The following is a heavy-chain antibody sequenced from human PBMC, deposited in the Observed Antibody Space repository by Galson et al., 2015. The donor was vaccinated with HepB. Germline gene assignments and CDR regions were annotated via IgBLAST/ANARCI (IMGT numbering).Heavy chain of an antibody. CDR3: ARDSCSGGSCYADY. Sequence: SLRLSCAASGFTFSSYSMNWVRQAPGKGLEWVSSISSSSSYIYYADSVKGRFTISRDNAKNSLYLQMNSLRAEDTAVYYCARDSCSGGSCYADYWGQGTLVTVSS. D-gene: IGHD2-15*01. J-gene: IGHJ4*02. CDR1: GFTFSSYS. V-gene: IGHV3-21*01. CDR2: ISSSSSYI.